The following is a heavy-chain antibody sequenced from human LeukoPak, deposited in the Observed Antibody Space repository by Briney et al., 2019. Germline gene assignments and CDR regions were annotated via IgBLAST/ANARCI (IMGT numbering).Heavy chain of an antibody. Sequence: ASVKVSCKASGYTFTSYGITWVRQAPGQGLEWMGWISPYNGNTNYAQKLQGRVTLTTDTSTSTAYMELRSLRSDDTAVYYCASSDGKYFQHWGQGTLVTVSS. CDR1: GYTFTSYG. CDR3: ASSDGKYFQH. D-gene: IGHD1-1*01. V-gene: IGHV1-18*01. CDR2: ISPYNGNT. J-gene: IGHJ1*01.